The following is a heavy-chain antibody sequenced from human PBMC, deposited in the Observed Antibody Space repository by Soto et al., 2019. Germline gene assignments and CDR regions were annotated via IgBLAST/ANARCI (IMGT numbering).Heavy chain of an antibody. Sequence: QVQLVESGGGVVQPGRSLRLSCAASGFPFTSYGMHWVREGPDKGLEWVAIISYDGSDKYYADSVKGRFTISRDNSKNTLYMQMTSLRREDTALYYCVGGQYYFDYRGQGTLVIVSS. J-gene: IGHJ4*02. CDR3: VGGQYYFDY. CDR1: GFPFTSYG. CDR2: ISYDGSDK. D-gene: IGHD3-10*01. V-gene: IGHV3-30*03.